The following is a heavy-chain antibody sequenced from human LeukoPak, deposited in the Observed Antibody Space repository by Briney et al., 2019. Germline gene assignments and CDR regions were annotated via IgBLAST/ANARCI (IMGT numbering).Heavy chain of an antibody. V-gene: IGHV3-23*01. J-gene: IGHJ6*03. CDR3: ARDSIAVAGTDYYYMDV. Sequence: GGSLRLSCAASGFTFSSYAMSWVRQAPGKGLEWVSAISGSGGSTYYADSVKGRFTISRDNSKNSLYLQMNSLRAEDTAVYYCARDSIAVAGTDYYYMDVWGKGTTVTVSS. CDR2: ISGSGGST. D-gene: IGHD6-19*01. CDR1: GFTFSSYA.